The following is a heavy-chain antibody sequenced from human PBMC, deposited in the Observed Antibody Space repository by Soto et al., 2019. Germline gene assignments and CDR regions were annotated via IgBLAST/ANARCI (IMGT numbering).Heavy chain of an antibody. V-gene: IGHV4-31*03. J-gene: IGHJ6*02. Sequence: QVQLQESGPGLVKPSQTLSLTCTVSGGSISSGGYYWSWIRQHPGKGLEWIGYIYYSGSTYYNPSLKSRVTISVDTSKNQFSLKLSSVTAADTAVYYCARDRWIADLSAPYYYGMDVWGQGTTVTVSS. D-gene: IGHD2-2*03. CDR3: ARDRWIADLSAPYYYGMDV. CDR2: IYYSGST. CDR1: GGSISSGGYY.